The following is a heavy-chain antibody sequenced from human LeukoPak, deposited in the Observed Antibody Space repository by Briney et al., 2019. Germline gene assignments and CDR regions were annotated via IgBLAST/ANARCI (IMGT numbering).Heavy chain of an antibody. CDR1: GGSISSGDYY. CDR2: IYYSGST. CDR3: AREGYDSSYYYYLDY. D-gene: IGHD3-22*01. Sequence: SETLSLTCTVSGGSISSGDYYWSWIRQHPGKGLEWIVNIYYSGSTYYNPSLKSRVTISVDTSKSQFSLKLSSVTAADTAVYYWAREGYDSSYYYYLDYGGQGTLVTVPS. J-gene: IGHJ4*02. V-gene: IGHV4-31*03.